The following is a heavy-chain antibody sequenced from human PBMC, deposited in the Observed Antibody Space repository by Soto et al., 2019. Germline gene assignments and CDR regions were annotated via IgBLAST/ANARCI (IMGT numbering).Heavy chain of an antibody. D-gene: IGHD6-13*01. Sequence: TGGSLRLSCAVTGLTFTDAWMNWMRQAPGKGPEWVGRIKSKAAGGTADYAAAVKDRFTMSRDDSKNMLYLQMNSLKSADTAVYYCSSGMAAGTYWGQGTLVTVS. CDR1: GLTFTDAW. J-gene: IGHJ4*02. CDR2: IKSKAAGGTA. V-gene: IGHV3-15*07. CDR3: SSGMAAGTY.